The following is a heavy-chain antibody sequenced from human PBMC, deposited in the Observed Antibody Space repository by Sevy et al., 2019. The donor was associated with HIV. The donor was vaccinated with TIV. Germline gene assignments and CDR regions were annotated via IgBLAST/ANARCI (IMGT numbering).Heavy chain of an antibody. D-gene: IGHD3-3*01. V-gene: IGHV3-43*01. Sequence: GSLRLSCAASGFTFDDYTMHWVRQAPGKGLEWVSLMSWDGDSTNYADSVKGRFTISRENSKNSLYLQMNSLRTEDTALYYCAKDRGFDYGMDVWGQGTTVTVSS. J-gene: IGHJ6*02. CDR2: MSWDGDST. CDR3: AKDRGFDYGMDV. CDR1: GFTFDDYT.